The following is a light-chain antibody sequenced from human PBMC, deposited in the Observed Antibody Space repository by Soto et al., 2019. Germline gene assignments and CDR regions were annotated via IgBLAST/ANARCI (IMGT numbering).Light chain of an antibody. V-gene: IGLV1-51*01. Sequence: QSVLTQPPSVSAAPGQKVTISCSGSSSNIGNNYVSSYQQLPGTAPKLLTFDNNKRPSGIPDRCSGSKSGRSATLGITGLQTGDEVDYYCGSWDSSLSAVVFGGGTKLTVL. J-gene: IGLJ2*01. CDR3: GSWDSSLSAVV. CDR2: DNN. CDR1: SSNIGNNY.